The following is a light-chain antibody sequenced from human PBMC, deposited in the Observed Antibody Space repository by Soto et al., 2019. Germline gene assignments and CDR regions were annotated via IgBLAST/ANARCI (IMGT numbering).Light chain of an antibody. Sequence: EIVLTQSPGTLSLSPGERATLSCRASQSVSASYLAWYQQTPGRAPRLLIYGASRRATGIPDRFSGSGSGTDFTLTISRLEPEDFAVYYCQLYGNSFRTFGRGTKVDIK. CDR1: QSVSASY. V-gene: IGKV3-20*01. CDR3: QLYGNSFRT. J-gene: IGKJ1*01. CDR2: GAS.